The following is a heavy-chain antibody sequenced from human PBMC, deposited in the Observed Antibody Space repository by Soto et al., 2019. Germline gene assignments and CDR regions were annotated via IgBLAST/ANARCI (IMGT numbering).Heavy chain of an antibody. CDR2: IYPGDSDT. CDR1: GYSFTNYW. V-gene: IGHV5-51*01. D-gene: IGHD1-26*01. CDR3: ARLILGATDAFDI. Sequence: VESLKISCKGSGYSFTNYWIGWVRQMPGKGLEWMGIIYPGDSDTRYSPSFQGQVTISADKSISTAYLQWSSLKASDTAMYYCARLILGATDAFDIWGQGTMVTVSS. J-gene: IGHJ3*02.